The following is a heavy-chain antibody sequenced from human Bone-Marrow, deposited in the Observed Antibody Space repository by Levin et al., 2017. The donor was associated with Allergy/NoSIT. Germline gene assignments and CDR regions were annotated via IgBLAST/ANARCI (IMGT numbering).Heavy chain of an antibody. V-gene: IGHV3-48*03. Sequence: GESLKISCAASGFTFSSYEMNWVRQAPGKGLEWVSYISSSGSTIYYADSVKGRFTISRDNAKNSLYLQMNSLRAEDTAVYYCARDSPQGCGGDCYSGPDAFDIWGQGTMVTVSS. D-gene: IGHD2-21*02. CDR1: GFTFSSYE. CDR3: ARDSPQGCGGDCYSGPDAFDI. CDR2: ISSSGSTI. J-gene: IGHJ3*02.